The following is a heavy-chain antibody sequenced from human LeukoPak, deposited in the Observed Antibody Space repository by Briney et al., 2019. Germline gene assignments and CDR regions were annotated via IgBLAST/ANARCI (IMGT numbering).Heavy chain of an antibody. CDR1: GYTFNNYG. V-gene: IGHV1-69*13. CDR2: IIPIFGTA. Sequence: ASVKVSCKASGYTFNNYGISWVRQAPGQGLEWMGGIIPIFGTANYAQKFQGRVTITADESTSTAYMELSSLRSEDTAVYYCARGEERWLTFDYWGQGTLVTVSS. J-gene: IGHJ4*02. D-gene: IGHD6-19*01. CDR3: ARGEERWLTFDY.